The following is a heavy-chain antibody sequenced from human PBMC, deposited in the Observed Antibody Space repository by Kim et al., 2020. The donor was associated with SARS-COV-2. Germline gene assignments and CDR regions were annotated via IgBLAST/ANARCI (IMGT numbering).Heavy chain of an antibody. CDR3: ARPPIAVARREGY. Sequence: GGSLRLSCAASGFTFSSYSMNWVRQAPGKGLEWVSSISSSSSYIYYADSVKGRFTISRDNAKNSLYLQMNSLRAEDTAVYYCARPPIAVARREGYWGQGTLVTVSS. CDR1: GFTFSSYS. J-gene: IGHJ4*02. CDR2: ISSSSSYI. D-gene: IGHD6-19*01. V-gene: IGHV3-21*01.